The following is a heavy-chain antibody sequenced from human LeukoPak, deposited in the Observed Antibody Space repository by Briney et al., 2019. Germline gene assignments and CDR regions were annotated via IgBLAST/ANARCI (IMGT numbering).Heavy chain of an antibody. V-gene: IGHV4-30-4*01. CDR3: ARDRYYYDSSGYYGSPPVWYFDL. Sequence: PSETLSLTCTVSGGSISSGDYYWSWIRQPPGKGLEWIGYIYYSGSTYYNPSLKSRVTISVDTSKNQFSLKLSSVTAADTAVYYCARDRYYYDSSGYYGSPPVWYFDLWGRGTLVTVSS. CDR2: IYYSGST. D-gene: IGHD3-22*01. CDR1: GGSISSGDYY. J-gene: IGHJ2*01.